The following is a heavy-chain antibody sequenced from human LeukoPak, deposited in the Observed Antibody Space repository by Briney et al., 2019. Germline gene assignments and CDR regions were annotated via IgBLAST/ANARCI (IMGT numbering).Heavy chain of an antibody. CDR1: GFTFSISG. D-gene: IGHD2-2*01. CDR2: MSKDGTNK. Sequence: GRSLRLSCAASGFTFSISGVHWVRQAPGKGLEWAAVMSKDGTNKYYADSVKGRFTVSRDDSKNTLFLQMDSLRPEDTAVYYCAKEGLGRYQRLHFDHWGQGTLVTVSS. V-gene: IGHV3-30*18. J-gene: IGHJ4*02. CDR3: AKEGLGRYQRLHFDH.